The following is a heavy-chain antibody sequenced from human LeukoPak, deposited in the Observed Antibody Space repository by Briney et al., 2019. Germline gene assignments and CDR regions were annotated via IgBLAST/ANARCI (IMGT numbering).Heavy chain of an antibody. CDR3: ARYHGSSWSNFDY. CDR2: IYPGDSDT. J-gene: IGHJ4*02. V-gene: IGHV5-51*01. CDR1: GYSFTDYW. D-gene: IGHD6-13*01. Sequence: GESVKISCQDSGYSFTDYWIGWVRQMPGKGLEWMGIIYPGDSDTRYSPSFQGQVTISADKSISTAYLQWSSLKASDTAMYYCARYHGSSWSNFDYWGQGTLVTVSS.